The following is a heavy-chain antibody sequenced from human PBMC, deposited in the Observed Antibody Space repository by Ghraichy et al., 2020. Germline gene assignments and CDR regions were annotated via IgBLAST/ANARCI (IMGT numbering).Heavy chain of an antibody. CDR2: INHSGST. D-gene: IGHD3-9*01. CDR3: ARGARSLYDILTGKTQYYFDY. CDR1: GGSFSGYY. J-gene: IGHJ4*02. V-gene: IGHV4-34*01. Sequence: SETLSLTCAVYGGSFSGYYWSWIRQPPGKGLEWIGEINHSGSTNYNPSLKSRVTISVDTSKNQFSLKLSSVTAADTAVYYCARGARSLYDILTGKTQYYFDYWGQGTLVTVSS.